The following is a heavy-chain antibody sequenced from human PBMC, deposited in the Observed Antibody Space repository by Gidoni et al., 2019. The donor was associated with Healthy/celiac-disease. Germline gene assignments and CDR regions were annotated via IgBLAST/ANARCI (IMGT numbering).Heavy chain of an antibody. J-gene: IGHJ4*02. V-gene: IGHV1-69*01. CDR3: ALTNYYYGSGSQHFDY. Sequence: QGQLVQSGAEVTKPGSSVKVSCKASGATFSSYAISWVRQAPGQGLAWMGGIIPIFGTANYAQKFQGRVTITADESTSTAYMELSSLRSEDTAVYYCALTNYYYGSGSQHFDYWGQGTLVTVSS. CDR1: GATFSSYA. CDR2: IIPIFGTA. D-gene: IGHD3-10*01.